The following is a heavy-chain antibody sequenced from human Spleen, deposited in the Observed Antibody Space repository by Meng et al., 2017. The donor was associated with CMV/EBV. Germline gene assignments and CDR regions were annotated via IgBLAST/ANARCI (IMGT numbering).Heavy chain of an antibody. CDR2: ISSSSSLI. CDR1: GFTFSTYN. Sequence: GGSLRLSCAASGFTFSTYNMNWVRQAPGKGLEWVSYISSSSSLIYYADSVKGRFTISRDNAKSSLYLQMNSLRAEDTAVYYCARDVSIFGVEDYYYYYGMDVWGQGTTVTVSS. D-gene: IGHD3-3*01. CDR3: ARDVSIFGVEDYYYYYGMDV. J-gene: IGHJ6*02. V-gene: IGHV3-48*04.